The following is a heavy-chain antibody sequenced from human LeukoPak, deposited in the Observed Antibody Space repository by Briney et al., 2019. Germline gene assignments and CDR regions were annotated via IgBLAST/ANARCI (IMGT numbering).Heavy chain of an antibody. CDR2: ISASGTVT. CDR3: ARVLGGSGSYSYFDY. J-gene: IGHJ4*02. V-gene: IGHV3-48*03. CDR1: GFSFSSYE. Sequence: GGSLRLSCAASGFSFSSYEMNWVRQSPGKSLEWISYISASGTVTHYADSVEGRFTISRDNAKNSLYLQMNSLRAEDTAVYYCARVLGGSGSYSYFDYWGQGTLVTVSS. D-gene: IGHD3-10*01.